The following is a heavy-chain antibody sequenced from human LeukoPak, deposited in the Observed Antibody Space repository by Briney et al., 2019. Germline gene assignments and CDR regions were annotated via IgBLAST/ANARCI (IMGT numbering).Heavy chain of an antibody. Sequence: SETLCLTCTVSGDSISSLFLSWIRQPAGRGLEWIGRIYGSRGTTYNPSLKSRVTMSVDTSKNPFSLKLTSVTAADTAVYYCARDSGTPGEVKFAPWGPGILVTVSS. J-gene: IGHJ5*02. CDR2: IYGSRGT. CDR1: GDSISSLF. D-gene: IGHD3-10*01. CDR3: ARDSGTPGEVKFAP. V-gene: IGHV4-4*07.